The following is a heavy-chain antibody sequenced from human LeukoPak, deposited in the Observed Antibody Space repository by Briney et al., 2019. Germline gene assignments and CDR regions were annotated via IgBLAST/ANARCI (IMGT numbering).Heavy chain of an antibody. CDR3: VRDGRESRGNYLMFDY. D-gene: IGHD3-22*01. CDR1: GFTFSSYS. Sequence: PGGSLTLSCAASGFTFSSYSMNWVRQSPGKGLEWISCISSGGDYTYYADSVEGRFTISRDNAKNSLYLQMDSVRAEDTAVYYCVRDGRESRGNYLMFDYWGQGSLVTVSS. J-gene: IGHJ4*02. CDR2: ISSGGDYT. V-gene: IGHV3-21*06.